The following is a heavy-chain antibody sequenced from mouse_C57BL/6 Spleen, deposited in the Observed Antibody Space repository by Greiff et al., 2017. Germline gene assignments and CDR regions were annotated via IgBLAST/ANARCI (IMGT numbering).Heavy chain of an antibody. D-gene: IGHD1-1*01. V-gene: IGHV1-15*01. J-gene: IGHJ4*01. CDR1: GYTFTDYE. CDR2: IDPETGGT. Sequence: QVQLQQSGAELVRPGASVTLSCKASGYTFTDYEMHWVKQTPVHGLEWIGAIDPETGGTAYNQKFKGQAILTADKSSSTAYMELRSLTSEDAAVXYCTRSVLRSLYAMDYWGQGTSVTVSS. CDR3: TRSVLRSLYAMDY.